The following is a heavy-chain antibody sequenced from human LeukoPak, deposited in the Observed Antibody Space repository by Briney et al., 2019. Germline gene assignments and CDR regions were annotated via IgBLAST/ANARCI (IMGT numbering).Heavy chain of an antibody. V-gene: IGHV1-24*01. CDR1: GYTLTELS. J-gene: IGHJ4*02. CDR2: FDPEDGET. CDR3: ATASGAHGGNFDY. Sequence: ASVKVSCKVSGYTLTELSMHWVRQAPGKGLEWMGGFDPEDGETIYAQKFQGRVTMTEDTSTDTAYMELSSQRSEDTAVYYCATASGAHGGNFDYWGQGTLVTVSS. D-gene: IGHD1-26*01.